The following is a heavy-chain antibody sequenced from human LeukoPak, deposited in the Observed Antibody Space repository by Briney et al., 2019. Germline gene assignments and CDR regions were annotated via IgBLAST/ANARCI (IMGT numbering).Heavy chain of an antibody. Sequence: SQALSLTCALSGDSLSSNSAAWNWIRQSPSSGLEWLGRTYYRSKWYNDYAVSVKSRITINPDTSKNQFSLQRNSVTPEDTAVYYCARDAGGSGYLDWGQGTLVTVSS. D-gene: IGHD3-16*01. CDR1: GDSLSSNSAA. J-gene: IGHJ4*02. CDR2: TYYRSKWYN. V-gene: IGHV6-1*01. CDR3: ARDAGGSGYLD.